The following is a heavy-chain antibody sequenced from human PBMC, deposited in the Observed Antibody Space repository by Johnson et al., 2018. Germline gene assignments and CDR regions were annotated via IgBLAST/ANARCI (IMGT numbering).Heavy chain of an antibody. CDR1: GFTFSDHY. Sequence: VQLVQSGGGLVQPGRSLRLSCAASGFTFSDHYMDWVRQAPGKGLEWVGRVRDKSNSYTTEYAASVKGRFTISRDDSQNSLYLQMNSLKTEGTAVYHCGCASGITYPDFQKWGQGALVTVSS. CDR2: VRDKSNSYTT. V-gene: IGHV3-72*01. D-gene: IGHD3-16*01. J-gene: IGHJ1*01. CDR3: GCASGITYPDFQK.